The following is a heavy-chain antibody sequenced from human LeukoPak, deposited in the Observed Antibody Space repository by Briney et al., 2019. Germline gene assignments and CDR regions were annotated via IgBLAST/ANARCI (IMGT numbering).Heavy chain of an antibody. CDR3: ARELSMVGGVPGGGFQH. D-gene: IGHD3-10*01. V-gene: IGHV1-2*02. CDR1: GYTFSSYG. J-gene: IGHJ1*01. Sequence: ASVKVSCKASGYTFSSYGIIWVRQAPGQGLEWMGWINPNSGGTIYVQNFQGRVTMTRDTSGTTVYMDLSSLRSDDTAVYYCARELSMVGGVPGGGFQHWGQGTLVIVSS. CDR2: INPNSGGT.